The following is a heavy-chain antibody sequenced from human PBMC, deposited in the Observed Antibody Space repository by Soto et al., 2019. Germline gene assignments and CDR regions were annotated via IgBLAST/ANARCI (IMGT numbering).Heavy chain of an antibody. CDR3: VRDRGY. V-gene: IGHV4-31*03. Sequence: NPSETLSLTCTVSGGSIRSGNFYWSWIRQRPGEGPEWIGYIHDSGGTDYNPSLKSRVTISVDTFKNQFSLNLNSVTAADTAVYYCVRDRGYWGQGTPVTVSS. CDR1: GGSIRSGNFY. D-gene: IGHD2-15*01. CDR2: IHDSGGT. J-gene: IGHJ4*02.